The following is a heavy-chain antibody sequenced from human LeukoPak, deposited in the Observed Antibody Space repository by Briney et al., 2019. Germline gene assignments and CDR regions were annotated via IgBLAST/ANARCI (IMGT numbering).Heavy chain of an antibody. D-gene: IGHD1-26*01. J-gene: IGHJ4*02. CDR1: GFTFSSYD. V-gene: IGHV3-13*01. Sequence: GGSLRLSGAASGFTFSSYDMHWVRQATGKGLEWVSAIGTAGDTYYADSVKGRSTISRENAKNSLFLQVNSLRVGDTAVYYCTRAVGATNLGFDYWGQGTLVTVSS. CDR3: TRAVGATNLGFDY. CDR2: IGTAGDT.